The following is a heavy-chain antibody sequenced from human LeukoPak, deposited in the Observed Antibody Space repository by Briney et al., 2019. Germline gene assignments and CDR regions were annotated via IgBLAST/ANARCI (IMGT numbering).Heavy chain of an antibody. CDR3: ARDIYTSGSLGY. V-gene: IGHV1-46*01. CDR1: GYSFTSYY. Sequence: ASVKVSCKAYGYSFTSYYIHWVRQAPGQGLEWMGIINPSGGSTSYASKFQGRVTMTRDTSTSTVYMELSSLRSEDTAVYYCARDIYTSGSLGYWGQGTLVTVSS. D-gene: IGHD3-10*01. CDR2: INPSGGST. J-gene: IGHJ4*02.